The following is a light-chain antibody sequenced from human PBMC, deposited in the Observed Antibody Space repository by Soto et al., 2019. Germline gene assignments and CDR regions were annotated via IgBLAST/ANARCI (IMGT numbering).Light chain of an antibody. CDR1: QSVNSN. V-gene: IGKV3-15*01. J-gene: IGKJ1*01. CDR2: GAS. Sequence: ETLMTQSAATLSVSPGERVTLSCRASQSVNSNLAWYQQKPGQAPRLLIYGASTRVTGIPARFSGSGSGTDFTLAISSLQSEDFAIHYCQQYNNWPRTFGQGTKVEI. CDR3: QQYNNWPRT.